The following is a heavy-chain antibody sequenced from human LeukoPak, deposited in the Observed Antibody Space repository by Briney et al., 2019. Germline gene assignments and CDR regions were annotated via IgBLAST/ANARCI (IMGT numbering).Heavy chain of an antibody. Sequence: HPGGSLRLSCAASGFTFSSYDMHWVRQAPGKGLEWLSYISSSSNFIYYADSVKGRFTISRDNSKDTLYLQMNSLRAEDTAVYYCAKGELLWFGENDYWGQGTLVTVSS. CDR1: GFTFSSYD. J-gene: IGHJ4*02. CDR2: ISSSSNFI. CDR3: AKGELLWFGENDY. D-gene: IGHD3-10*01. V-gene: IGHV3-48*01.